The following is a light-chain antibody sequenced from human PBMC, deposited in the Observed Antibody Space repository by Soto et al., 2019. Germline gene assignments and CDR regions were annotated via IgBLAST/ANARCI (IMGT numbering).Light chain of an antibody. V-gene: IGKV1-33*01. CDR2: DAS. CDR3: QQYDNLPPYT. CDR1: RDIMSY. J-gene: IGKJ2*01. Sequence: DIQMTQSPSSLSASVGDEVPTTCKASRDIMSYLNWYQQKPGKPPKLLVFDASNLHTGVPSRFSGSGSGTHFTFTISSLQPEDIATYYCQQYDNLPPYTFGQGTKLEIQ.